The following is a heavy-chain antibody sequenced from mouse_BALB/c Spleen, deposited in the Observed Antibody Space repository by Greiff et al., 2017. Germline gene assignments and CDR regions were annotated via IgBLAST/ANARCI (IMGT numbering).Heavy chain of an antibody. CDR2: INPSTGYT. J-gene: IGHJ2*01. V-gene: IGHV1-7*01. CDR3: ARWREYGNYL. CDR1: GYTFTSYW. Sequence: VQRVESGAELAKPGASVKMSCKASGYTFTSYWMHWVKQRPGQGLEWIGYINPSTGYTEYNQKFKDKATLTADKSSSTAYMQLSSLTSEDSAVYYCARWREYGNYLWGQGTTLTVSS. D-gene: IGHD2-10*02.